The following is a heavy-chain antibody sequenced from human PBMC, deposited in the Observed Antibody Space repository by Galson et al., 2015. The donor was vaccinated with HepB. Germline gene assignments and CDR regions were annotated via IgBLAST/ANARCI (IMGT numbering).Heavy chain of an antibody. CDR1: GFTFSSYW. CDR3: ARGISRGDYYGSSGYYLGDAFDI. CDR2: IKQDGSEK. Sequence: SLRLSCAASGFTFSSYWMSWVRQAPGKGLEWVANIKQDGSEKYYVDSVKGRFTISRDNSKNSLYLQMNSLRAEDTAVYYCARGISRGDYYGSSGYYLGDAFDIWGQGTMVTVSS. D-gene: IGHD3-22*01. V-gene: IGHV3-7*03. J-gene: IGHJ3*02.